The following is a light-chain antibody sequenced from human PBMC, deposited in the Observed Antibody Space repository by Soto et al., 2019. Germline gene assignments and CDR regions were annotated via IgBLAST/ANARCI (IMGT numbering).Light chain of an antibody. Sequence: DIQLTPSPSTLSSSVGEIFTITCRDSRSMSSWLAWYQQKPGKAPKLLIYDASSLESGVPSRFSGSGSGTEFTLTISSLQPDDFATYYCQQYNSYWTFGQGTKVDIK. CDR1: RSMSSW. CDR2: DAS. V-gene: IGKV1-5*01. CDR3: QQYNSYWT. J-gene: IGKJ1*01.